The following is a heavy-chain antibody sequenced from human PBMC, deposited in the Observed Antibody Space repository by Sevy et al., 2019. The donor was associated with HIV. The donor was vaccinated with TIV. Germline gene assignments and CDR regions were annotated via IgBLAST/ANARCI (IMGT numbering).Heavy chain of an antibody. CDR2: ISGSGGST. J-gene: IGHJ6*03. CDR1: GFTFSSYA. D-gene: IGHD3-16*01. Sequence: GGSLRLSCAASGFTFSSYAVSWVRQAPGKGLEWVSAISGSGGSTYYADSVKGRFTISRDNSKNTLYLQMNSLRAEETAVYYCAKDGFKPSVGDENYYYYYMDVWGKGTTVTVSS. V-gene: IGHV3-23*01. CDR3: AKDGFKPSVGDENYYYYYMDV.